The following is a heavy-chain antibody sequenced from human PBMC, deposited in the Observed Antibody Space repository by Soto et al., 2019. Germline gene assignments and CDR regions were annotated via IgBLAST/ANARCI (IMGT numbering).Heavy chain of an antibody. V-gene: IGHV4-59*08. CDR3: ARRPYLLTGHSDY. Sequence: QVQLQESGPGLVKPSETLSLTCNVSGGSMSDRYWTWIRQAPGKGLEWIGYIYHTGTTNYNPSLKSRVAISLDTSKNQFSLILSSVTAADTAVYFCARRPYLLTGHSDYWGQGTRVTVSS. J-gene: IGHJ4*02. D-gene: IGHD3-9*01. CDR1: GGSMSDRY. CDR2: IYHTGTT.